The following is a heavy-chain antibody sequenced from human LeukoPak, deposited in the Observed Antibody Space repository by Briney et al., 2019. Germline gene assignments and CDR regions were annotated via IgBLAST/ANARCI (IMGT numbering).Heavy chain of an antibody. Sequence: PGGSLRLSCAASGFTFSSYNMNWVRQAPGKGLEWVSVIYSGGSTYYADSVKGRVAISRDNSKNTVFLQMNNVRAEDTAVYYCARSYSNHLFGMDVWGQGTTVTVSS. J-gene: IGHJ6*02. CDR1: GFTFSSYN. D-gene: IGHD4-11*01. V-gene: IGHV3-66*01. CDR3: ARSYSNHLFGMDV. CDR2: IYSGGST.